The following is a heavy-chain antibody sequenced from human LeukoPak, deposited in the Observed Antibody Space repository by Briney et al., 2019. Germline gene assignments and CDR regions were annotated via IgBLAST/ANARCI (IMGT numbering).Heavy chain of an antibody. J-gene: IGHJ5*02. Sequence: TGGSLRLSRAASGFSFSSYSMNWVRQAPGKGLEWVSYISSSSSTTYYADSVKGRFTISRDNSKNTLYLQMNSLRAEDTAVYYCAKYSSSWLSHYLAWGQGTLVTVSS. CDR1: GFSFSSYS. CDR3: AKYSSSWLSHYLA. D-gene: IGHD6-13*01. V-gene: IGHV3-48*01. CDR2: ISSSSSTT.